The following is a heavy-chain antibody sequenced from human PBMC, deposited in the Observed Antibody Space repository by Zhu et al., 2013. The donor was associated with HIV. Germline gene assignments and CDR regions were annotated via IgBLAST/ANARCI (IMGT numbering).Heavy chain of an antibody. CDR2: IYYSGST. CDR3: ATAGRGYSYGFHFDY. J-gene: IGHJ4*02. CDR1: AGSVSSGNYY. Sequence: QVQLQESGPGLVKPSETLSLTCTVSAGSVSSGNYYWSWIRQPPGKGLECIGYIYYSGSTNYNPSLKSRVTISLDTSKNQFSLKLSSVTAADTAVYYCATAGRGYSYGFHFDYWGQGTLVTVSS. D-gene: IGHD5-18*01. V-gene: IGHV4-61*01.